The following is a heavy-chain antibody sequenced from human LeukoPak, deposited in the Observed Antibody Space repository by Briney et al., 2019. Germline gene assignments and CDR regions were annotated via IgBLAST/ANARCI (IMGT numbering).Heavy chain of an antibody. V-gene: IGHV4-30-2*01. J-gene: IGHJ4*02. Sequence: PSETLSLTCTVSGGSIRNYYWNWIRQPPGKGLEWIGYIYHSGTTYYKPSLKSRVTISVDRSKNQFSLRLSSVTAADTAVYYCARAPGYYGSGSPYFDSWGQGTLVTVSS. CDR2: IYHSGTT. D-gene: IGHD3-10*01. CDR3: ARAPGYYGSGSPYFDS. CDR1: GGSIRNYY.